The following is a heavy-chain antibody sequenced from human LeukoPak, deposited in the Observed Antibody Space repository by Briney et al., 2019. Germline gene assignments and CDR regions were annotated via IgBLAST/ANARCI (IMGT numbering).Heavy chain of an antibody. CDR2: IITIFGTA. Sequence: SVKVSCKASGGTFSSYAISWVRQAPGQGLEWMGRIITIFGTANYAQKFQGRVTITTDESTSTAYMELSSLRSEDTAVYYCAGGAAAIVGATEDYWGQGTLVTVSS. V-gene: IGHV1-69*05. D-gene: IGHD1-26*01. CDR3: AGGAAAIVGATEDY. CDR1: GGTFSSYA. J-gene: IGHJ4*02.